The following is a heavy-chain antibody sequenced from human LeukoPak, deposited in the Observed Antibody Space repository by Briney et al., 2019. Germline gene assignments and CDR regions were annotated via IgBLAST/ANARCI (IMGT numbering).Heavy chain of an antibody. D-gene: IGHD2-15*01. J-gene: IGHJ6*03. CDR1: GYIFTNFW. V-gene: IGHV5-51*01. CDR2: IFAGDSG. Sequence: GEALKISLKAYGYIFTNFWIGWVRQRPGKGLEWMVIIFAGDSGPSFQGQVTFSVDTSTSTAYLQWASLKASDTATYYCARLDSVRQVLTSHLAGYSYPMAAWGTGTPMTVSS. CDR3: ARLDSVRQVLTSHLAGYSYPMAA.